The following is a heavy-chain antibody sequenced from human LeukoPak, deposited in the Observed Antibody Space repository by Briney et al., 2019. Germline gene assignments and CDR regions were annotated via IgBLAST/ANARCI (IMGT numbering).Heavy chain of an antibody. V-gene: IGHV1-2*06. CDR2: ISPHSGGT. CDR1: GYTFTDYH. CDR3: ARERYYYDSGGPAFDY. Sequence: ASVKVSCKASGYTFTDYHMHWVRQAPGQGLEWMGRISPHSGGTKYAQKFQGRVTMTRDTSINTAYMELSRLRSDDTAVYYCARERYYYDSGGPAFDYWGQGTLVTVSS. J-gene: IGHJ4*02. D-gene: IGHD3-22*01.